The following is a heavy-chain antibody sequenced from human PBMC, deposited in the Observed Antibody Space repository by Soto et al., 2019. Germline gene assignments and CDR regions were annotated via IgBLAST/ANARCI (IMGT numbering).Heavy chain of an antibody. CDR3: AKDQNDFWSGYHYRGGYFDY. V-gene: IGHV3-30*18. CDR1: GFTFSSDG. Sequence: PGGSLRLSCAASGFTFSSDGMHWVRQAPGKGLEWVAVISYDGSNKYYADSVKGRFTISRGNSKNTLYLQMNSLRAEDTAVYYCAKDQNDFWSGYHYRGGYFDYWGQGTRVTVSS. D-gene: IGHD3-3*01. CDR2: ISYDGSNK. J-gene: IGHJ4*02.